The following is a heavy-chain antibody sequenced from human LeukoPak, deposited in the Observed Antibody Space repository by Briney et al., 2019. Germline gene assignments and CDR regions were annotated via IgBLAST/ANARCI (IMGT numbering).Heavy chain of an antibody. D-gene: IGHD2-2*01. Sequence: ASVKVSCKAPGGTFSSYAISWVRQAPGQGLEWMGGIIPIFGTANYAQKFQGRVTITTDESTSTAYMELSSLRSEDTAVYYCARGPLPQYQLRSLYYFDYWGQGTLVTVSS. CDR3: ARGPLPQYQLRSLYYFDY. J-gene: IGHJ4*02. V-gene: IGHV1-69*05. CDR1: GGTFSSYA. CDR2: IIPIFGTA.